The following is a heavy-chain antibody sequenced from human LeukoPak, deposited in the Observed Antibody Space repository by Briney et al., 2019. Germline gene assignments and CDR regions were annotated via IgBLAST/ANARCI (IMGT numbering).Heavy chain of an antibody. V-gene: IGHV3-21*01. CDR2: ISSSSSYI. D-gene: IGHD2-2*01. CDR3: ARDLGNDCSSTSCVG. J-gene: IGHJ4*02. Sequence: GGFLRLSCAASGFTFSSYSMNWVRQAPGKGLEWVSSISSSSSYIYYADSVKGRFTISRDNAKNSLYLQMNSLRAEDTAVYYCARDLGNDCSSTSCVGWGQGTLVTVSS. CDR1: GFTFSSYS.